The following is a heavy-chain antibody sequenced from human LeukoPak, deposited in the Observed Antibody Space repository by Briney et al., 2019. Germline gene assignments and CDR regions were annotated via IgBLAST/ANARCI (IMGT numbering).Heavy chain of an antibody. J-gene: IGHJ6*03. CDR1: GGSISSYY. D-gene: IGHD4-23*01. V-gene: IGHV4-59*12. CDR3: ARRAVETTFYYYYYMDV. Sequence: SETLSLTCTVSGGSISSYYWSWIRQPPGKGLEWIGYIYYSGSTNYNPSLKSRVTISVDTSKNQFSLKLNSVTAADTAVYFCARRAVETTFYYYYYMDVWGKGTTVTVSS. CDR2: IYYSGST.